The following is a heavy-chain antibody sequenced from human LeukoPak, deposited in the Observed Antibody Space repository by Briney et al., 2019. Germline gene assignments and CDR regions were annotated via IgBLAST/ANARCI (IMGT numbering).Heavy chain of an antibody. D-gene: IGHD2-21*01. Sequence: GGSLRLSCAASGFTFSSYGMSWVREAPGKGLEWVSTISGSGGSTYYADSVKGRFTISRDNSKNSLYLQMKSLRAEDTALYYCAKDIRPMSFYYYYMDVWGKGTTVTVSS. V-gene: IGHV3-23*01. CDR3: AKDIRPMSFYYYYMDV. CDR1: GFTFSSYG. J-gene: IGHJ6*03. CDR2: ISGSGGST.